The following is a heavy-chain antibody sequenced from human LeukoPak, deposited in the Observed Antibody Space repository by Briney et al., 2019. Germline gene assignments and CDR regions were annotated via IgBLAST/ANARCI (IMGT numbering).Heavy chain of an antibody. CDR1: GGSIISRSYY. J-gene: IGHJ4*02. CDR3: IYDYIWGSYPTWYFDY. CDR2: IYYSGNT. Sequence: PSETLSLTCTVSGGSIISRSYYWGWIRQPPGKGLEWSGSIYYSGNTYYNPSLKSRVTISVDTSKNQFSRKQSSVTAADTAVYYCIYDYIWGSYPTWYFDYWGQGTLVTVSS. V-gene: IGHV4-39*01. D-gene: IGHD3-16*02.